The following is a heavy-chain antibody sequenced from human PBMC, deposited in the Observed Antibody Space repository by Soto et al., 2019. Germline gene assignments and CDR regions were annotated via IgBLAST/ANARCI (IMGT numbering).Heavy chain of an antibody. CDR2: IYNNGST. CDR1: GGSISSYY. J-gene: IGHJ5*02. V-gene: IGHV4-59*01. D-gene: IGHD6-19*01. CDR3: ARKAGSP. Sequence: QVQLQESGPGLVKPSETLSLTCTVSGGSISSYYWSWMRQSPGKGLEWIGYIYNNGSTNYRPSLKSRVTISIDTSKNQFSLKLNSVTAADTAVYYCARKAGSPWGQGTLVTVSS.